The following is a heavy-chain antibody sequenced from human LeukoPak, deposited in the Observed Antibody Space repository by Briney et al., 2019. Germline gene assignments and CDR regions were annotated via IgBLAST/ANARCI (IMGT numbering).Heavy chain of an antibody. J-gene: IGHJ4*02. Sequence: ASVKASCKASGYTFTGDQIHWLRQAPGQGLEWMGLINPETGDTIYAHNFHGRVTLTRDTSVTTSYMELSGLRLDDTAVYYCARETWYFEFWGRGTLVTVSS. CDR3: ARETWYFEF. CDR2: INPETGDT. V-gene: IGHV1-2*07. CDR1: GYTFTGDQ.